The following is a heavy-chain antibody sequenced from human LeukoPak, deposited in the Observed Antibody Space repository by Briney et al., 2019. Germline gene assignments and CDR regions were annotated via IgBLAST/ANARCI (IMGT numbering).Heavy chain of an antibody. CDR3: AREDILTASTDY. CDR2: ISSSSSYI. Sequence: GGSLRLSCAASGFTFSSYSMNWVRQAPGKELEWVSSISSSSSYIYYADSVKGRFTISRDNAKNSLYLQMNSLRAEDTAVYYCAREDILTASTDYWGQGTLVTVSS. V-gene: IGHV3-21*01. CDR1: GFTFSSYS. J-gene: IGHJ4*02. D-gene: IGHD3-9*01.